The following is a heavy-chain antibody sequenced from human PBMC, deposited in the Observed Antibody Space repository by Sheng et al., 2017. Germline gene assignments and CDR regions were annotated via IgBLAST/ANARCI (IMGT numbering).Heavy chain of an antibody. J-gene: IGHJ6*03. CDR1: GFIFSDYY. V-gene: IGHV3-11*01. Sequence: HVQLVETGGDLVKPGESLRLSCVASGFIFSDYYMTWIRQTPGKELEWVSHMSSSGNTIYYADSVRGRFTISRDNAKNSLYLHMNSLTAEDTALYHCARGYYYMDVWGPRGPRSPSP. CDR2: MSSSGNTI. CDR3: ARGYYYMDV.